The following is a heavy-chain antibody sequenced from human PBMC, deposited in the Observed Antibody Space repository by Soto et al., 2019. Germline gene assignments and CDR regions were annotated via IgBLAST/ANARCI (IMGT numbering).Heavy chain of an antibody. CDR1: GFNFNNYG. Sequence: QVQLVESGGGVVQPGRSLRLSCAASGFNFNNYGMHWVRQAPGKGLEWVAVIWNDGNGYYYANSVKGRFTISRDNSKNTLFLQMSSLRAEDTAVYYCARRQISPPTRGAASARGGMDVWGKGPTVTVSS. CDR3: ARRQISPPTRGAASARGGMDV. V-gene: IGHV3-33*01. D-gene: IGHD6-13*01. J-gene: IGHJ6*04. CDR2: IWNDGNGY.